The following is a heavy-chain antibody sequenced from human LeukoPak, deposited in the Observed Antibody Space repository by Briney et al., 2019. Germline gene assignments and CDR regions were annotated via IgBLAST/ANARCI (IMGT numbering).Heavy chain of an antibody. CDR3: VRSCSSGSCYGYKDY. D-gene: IGHD2-2*01. Sequence: GGSLGLSCATSGFTFSSYWMHWVRQVPGKGLVWVSRVNGDGTSTNYADSVQGRFTISRDNAKNTLYLYMNSLRGDDTAIYFCVRSCSSGSCYGYKDYWGQGTLVTVSS. V-gene: IGHV3-74*01. CDR2: VNGDGTST. CDR1: GFTFSSYW. J-gene: IGHJ4*02.